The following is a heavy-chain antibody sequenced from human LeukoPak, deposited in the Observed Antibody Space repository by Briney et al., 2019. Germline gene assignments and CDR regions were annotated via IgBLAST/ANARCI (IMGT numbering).Heavy chain of an antibody. CDR3: TRGRAAGD. Sequence: ASVKVSCKASGYTFTNNDINWVRQAPGQGLEWMGWVSPDSGDTDYAPNFRGRVTMTTDTSINTAYMELTSLTSEDTAIYYCTRGRAAGDWGQGTLVTVSS. CDR1: GYTFTNND. CDR2: VSPDSGDT. J-gene: IGHJ4*02. D-gene: IGHD6-19*01. V-gene: IGHV1-8*01.